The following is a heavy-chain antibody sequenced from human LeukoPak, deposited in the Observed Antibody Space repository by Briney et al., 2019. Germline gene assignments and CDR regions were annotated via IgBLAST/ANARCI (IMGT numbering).Heavy chain of an antibody. J-gene: IGHJ3*02. V-gene: IGHV4-34*01. D-gene: IGHD2-15*01. CDR2: INHSGST. CDR3: ARLHSYCSGGSCYSVSAFDI. Sequence: SETLSLTCAVYGGSFSGYYWSWIRQPPGKGLEWIGEINHSGSTNYNPSLKSRVTISVDTSKNQFSLKLSSVTAAGTAVYYCARLHSYCSGGSCYSVSAFDIWGQGTMVTVSS. CDR1: GGSFSGYY.